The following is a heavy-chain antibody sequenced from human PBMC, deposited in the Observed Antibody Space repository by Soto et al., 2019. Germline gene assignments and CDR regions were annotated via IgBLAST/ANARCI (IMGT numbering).Heavy chain of an antibody. CDR1: GYTFTDYY. D-gene: IGHD1-26*01. CDR2: LKPSTGDT. V-gene: IGHV1-2*02. Sequence: ASVKVSCKASGYTFTDYYIHWVRQAPGQGFEWLGWLKPSTGDTNYAQKFQGRVTMTGDTSITTAYLELFSLTSDDTALSFCASSIVGPTRHINWIGPWGQGTLVTVSS. J-gene: IGHJ5*02. CDR3: ASSIVGPTRHINWIGP.